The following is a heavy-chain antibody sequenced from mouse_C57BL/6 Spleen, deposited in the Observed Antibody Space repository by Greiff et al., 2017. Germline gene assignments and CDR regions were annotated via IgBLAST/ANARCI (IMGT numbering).Heavy chain of an antibody. V-gene: IGHV1-82*01. CDR2: IYPGDGDT. J-gene: IGHJ2*01. Sequence: QVQLKESGPELVKPGASVKISCKASGYAFSSSWMNWVKQRPGKGLEGIGRIYPGDGDTNYNGKFKGKATLTADKSSSTAYMQLSSLTSEDSAVYFCARWGLGHYFDYWGQGTTLTVSS. D-gene: IGHD4-1*01. CDR1: GYAFSSSW. CDR3: ARWGLGHYFDY.